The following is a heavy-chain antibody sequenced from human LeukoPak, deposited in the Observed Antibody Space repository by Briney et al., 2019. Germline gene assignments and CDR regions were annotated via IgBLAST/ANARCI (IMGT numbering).Heavy chain of an antibody. Sequence: GGSLRLSCAASGFTFSSYAMSWVRQAPGKGLEWVSAISGSGGSTYYADSVTGRFTISRDNSKNTLYLQMNSLRAEDTAVYYCAKGGVYYYDSSGYYYGIHFDYWGQGTLVTVSS. V-gene: IGHV3-23*01. J-gene: IGHJ4*02. CDR1: GFTFSSYA. D-gene: IGHD3-22*01. CDR3: AKGGVYYYDSSGYYYGIHFDY. CDR2: ISGSGGST.